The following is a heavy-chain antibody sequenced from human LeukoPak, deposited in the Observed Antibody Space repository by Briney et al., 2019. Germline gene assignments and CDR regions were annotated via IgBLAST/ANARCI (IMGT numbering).Heavy chain of an antibody. J-gene: IGHJ5*02. V-gene: IGHV6-1*01. CDR2: TYYRSKWFS. D-gene: IGHD3-10*01. Sequence: SQTLSLTCAISGDSVSSNSAAWYWIRQSPSRGLEWLGRTYYRSKWFSDYAVSVKSRITINPDTSKNLFSLQLNSVTPEDTAVYYCARWQGKGFDPWGQGILVTVSS. CDR3: ARWQGKGFDP. CDR1: GDSVSSNSAA.